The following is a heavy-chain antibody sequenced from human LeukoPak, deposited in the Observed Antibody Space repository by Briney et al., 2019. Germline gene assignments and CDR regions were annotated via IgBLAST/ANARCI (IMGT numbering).Heavy chain of an antibody. CDR1: GLTVSNNY. CDR3: VGRHDMFRGVPGHY. D-gene: IGHD3-10*01. CDR2: IYSSGNT. Sequence: GGSLRLSCAASGLTVSNNYMSWVRQAPGKGLEWVSVIYSSGNTYYADSVKGRFTISRDNSKNTLNLQMNSLRAEDRAVYYCVGRHDMFRGVPGHYWGQGTLVTVSS. J-gene: IGHJ4*02. V-gene: IGHV3-53*01.